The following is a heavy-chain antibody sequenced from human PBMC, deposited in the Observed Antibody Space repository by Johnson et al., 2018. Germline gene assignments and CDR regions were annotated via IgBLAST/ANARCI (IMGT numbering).Heavy chain of an antibody. CDR1: GGTFSSYA. V-gene: IGHV1-46*01. CDR2: INPSGGST. Sequence: QVQLVQSGAEVKKPGSSVKVSCKASGGTFSSYAISWVRQAPGQGLEWMGIINPSGGSTSYAQKFQGRVTMTRDTSTSTVYMELSSLRSEDTAVYYWAGKWAVYGDETYGMDGWGQGTTVTVSS. D-gene: IGHD4-17*01. CDR3: AGKWAVYGDETYGMDG. J-gene: IGHJ6*02.